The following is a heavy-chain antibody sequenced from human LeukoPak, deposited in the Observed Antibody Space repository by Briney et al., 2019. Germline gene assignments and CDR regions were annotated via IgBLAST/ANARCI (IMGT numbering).Heavy chain of an antibody. J-gene: IGHJ4*02. V-gene: IGHV3-15*04. D-gene: IGHD3-10*01. Sequence: IASKTDGGATDYAAPVKGRFTISRDDSKNTLNLQMNGLKTEDTAVYYCTTGIRGDWGQGTLVTVSS. CDR2: IASKTDGGAT. CDR3: TTGIRGD.